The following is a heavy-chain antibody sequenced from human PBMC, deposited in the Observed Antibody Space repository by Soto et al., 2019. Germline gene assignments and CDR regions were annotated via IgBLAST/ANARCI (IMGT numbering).Heavy chain of an antibody. D-gene: IGHD2-2*01. CDR1: AGSISSSSNYY. Sequence: SETLSLTCTVSAGSISSSSNYYWGWIRQPPGKGLEWIGSIYYSGNTYYSPSLKSRVTLYVDTSKNQFSLNLNSVTAADTAVYYCVTTAAYCNGISCYDFDNWGQGTLVTV. CDR3: VTTAAYCNGISCYDFDN. J-gene: IGHJ4*02. V-gene: IGHV4-39*01. CDR2: IYYSGNT.